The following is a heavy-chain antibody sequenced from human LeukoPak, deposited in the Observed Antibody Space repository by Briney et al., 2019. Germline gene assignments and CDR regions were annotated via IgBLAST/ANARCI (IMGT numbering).Heavy chain of an antibody. V-gene: IGHV4-59*08. CDR3: ARLRQTWFDP. CDR2: MYYSGSI. Sequence: PSETLSVTCTVSGGSISSYYWTWIRQPPGKGLEWIGYMYYSGSINYNPSLKSRVTISIDTSKNQFSLKLNSVTAADTAVYYCARLRQTWFDPWGQGTLVTVSS. CDR1: GGSISSYY. J-gene: IGHJ5*02.